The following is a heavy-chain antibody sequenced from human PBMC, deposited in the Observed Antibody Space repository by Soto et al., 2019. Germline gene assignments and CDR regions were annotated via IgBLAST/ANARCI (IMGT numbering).Heavy chain of an antibody. Sequence: SETLSLTCAVYGWSFSGYYWSWIRQPPGKGLEWIGEINHSGSTNYNPSLKSRVTISVDTSKNQFSLKLSSVTAADTAVYYCASRRSYYSYYYXDVWGKGTTVTVSS. CDR2: INHSGST. V-gene: IGHV4-34*01. CDR1: GWSFSGYY. CDR3: ASRRSYYSYYYXDV. J-gene: IGHJ6*03.